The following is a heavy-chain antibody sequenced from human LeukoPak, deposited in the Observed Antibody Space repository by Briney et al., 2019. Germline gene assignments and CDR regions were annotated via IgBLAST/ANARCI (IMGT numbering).Heavy chain of an antibody. D-gene: IGHD3-22*01. V-gene: IGHV3-11*06. Sequence: GGALRLSCAASGFTFSDYYMSWIRQAPGKGLEWVSYISSSSYTNYADSVKGRFSISRDNAKNSLYLQMNSLRAEDTAVYYCARSIVVVIEYYLDYWGQGTLVTVSS. J-gene: IGHJ4*02. CDR2: ISSSSYT. CDR1: GFTFSDYY. CDR3: ARSIVVVIEYYLDY.